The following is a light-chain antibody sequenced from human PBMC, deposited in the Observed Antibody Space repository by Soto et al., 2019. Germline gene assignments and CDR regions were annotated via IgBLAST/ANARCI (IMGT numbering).Light chain of an antibody. CDR1: TSDIGGYNY. CDR2: EVS. J-gene: IGLJ1*01. CDR3: SSYTSSSTFYV. Sequence: QSVLTQPASVSGSPGQSITISCTGTTSDIGGYNYVSWYQQHPGKAPKLMIYEVSNRPSGVSNRFSGSKSDNTASLTISGLQAEDEADYYCSSYTSSSTFYVFGTETKLTVL. V-gene: IGLV2-14*01.